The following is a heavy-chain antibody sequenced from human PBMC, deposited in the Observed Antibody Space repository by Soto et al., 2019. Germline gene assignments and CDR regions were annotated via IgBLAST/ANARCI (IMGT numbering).Heavy chain of an antibody. J-gene: IGHJ6*02. CDR1: GASITSADYY. CDR2: IYFTGKT. D-gene: IGHD3-10*01. Sequence: QVRLQESGPGLVKPSQTLSLTCAVSGASITSADYYWSWVHQPPGKGLEWIGYIYFTGKTFYRPSLENRVDISVDTANNHVSLNLRSVTAADSAVYYCFGELISGDRDSHGMDVWGQGTTVTVFS. V-gene: IGHV4-30-4*08. CDR3: FGELISGDRDSHGMDV.